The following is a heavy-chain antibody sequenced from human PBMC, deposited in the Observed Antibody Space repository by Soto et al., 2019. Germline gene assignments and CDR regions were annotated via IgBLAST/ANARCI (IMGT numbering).Heavy chain of an antibody. D-gene: IGHD6-13*01. CDR1: GFTFSAYG. J-gene: IGHJ5*02. CDR2: IASDGSNQ. Sequence: QVQLVESGGGVVQPGGSLRLYCAASGFTFSAYGMHWVRQAPGKGPEWVAVIASDGSNQWYADSVKGRITISRDNSKNTLYLQMNSLRAEDTGVYYCVKDKSYGSTWYVDRWGQGTLVTVSS. V-gene: IGHV3-30*18. CDR3: VKDKSYGSTWYVDR.